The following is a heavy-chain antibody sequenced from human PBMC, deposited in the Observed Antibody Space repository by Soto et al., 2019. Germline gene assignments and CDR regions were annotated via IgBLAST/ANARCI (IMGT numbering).Heavy chain of an antibody. D-gene: IGHD4-4*01. CDR3: ARDPTVTTLTYYYGMDV. J-gene: IGHJ6*02. CDR1: GGTFSSYA. CDR2: IIPIFGTA. Sequence: QVQLVQSGAEVKKPGSSVKVSCKASGGTFSSYAISWVRQAPGQGLEWMGGIIPIFGTANYAQKFQGRVTITADESTSTAYMELSSLSSEDTAVYYCARDPTVTTLTYYYGMDVWGQGTTVTVSS. V-gene: IGHV1-69*01.